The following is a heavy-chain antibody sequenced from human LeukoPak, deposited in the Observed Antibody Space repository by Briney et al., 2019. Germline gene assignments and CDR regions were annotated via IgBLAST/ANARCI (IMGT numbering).Heavy chain of an antibody. J-gene: IGHJ4*02. Sequence: ASVNVSCKASGYTFTSYAMNWVRQAPGQGLEWMGWINTNTGNPTYAQGFTGRFVFSLDTSVSTAYLQISSLKAEDTAVYYCARVRYYYDSSGYYHLYYFDYWGQGTLVTVSS. CDR3: ARVRYYYDSSGYYHLYYFDY. V-gene: IGHV7-4-1*02. D-gene: IGHD3-22*01. CDR2: INTNTGNP. CDR1: GYTFTSYA.